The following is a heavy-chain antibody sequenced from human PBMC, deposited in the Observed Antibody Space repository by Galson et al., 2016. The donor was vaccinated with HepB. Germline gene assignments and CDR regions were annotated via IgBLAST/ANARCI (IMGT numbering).Heavy chain of an antibody. D-gene: IGHD1-1*01. J-gene: IGHJ6*02. Sequence: CAISWDSVSSNSAAWSWIRQSPSRGLERLGRTYYNSEWHNDYAPSVKSRISINPDTSKNQFSLQLNSVTPEDTAVYYCARGWVQNGMDVWGRGTAVTVSS. CDR1: WDSVSSNSAA. CDR2: TYYNSEWHN. V-gene: IGHV6-1*01. CDR3: ARGWVQNGMDV.